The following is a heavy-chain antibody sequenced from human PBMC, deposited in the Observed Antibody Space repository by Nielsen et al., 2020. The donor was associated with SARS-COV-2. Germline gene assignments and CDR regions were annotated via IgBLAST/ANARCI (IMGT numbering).Heavy chain of an antibody. D-gene: IGHD3-3*01. Sequence: VRQAPGKGLEWVSSISSSSSYIYYADSVKGRFTISRDNAKNSLYLQMNSLSAEDTAVYYRARRDGDYYDFWSGYSGERYAFDIWGQGTMVTVSS. CDR2: ISSSSSYI. J-gene: IGHJ3*02. V-gene: IGHV3-21*01. CDR3: ARRDGDYYDFWSGYSGERYAFDI.